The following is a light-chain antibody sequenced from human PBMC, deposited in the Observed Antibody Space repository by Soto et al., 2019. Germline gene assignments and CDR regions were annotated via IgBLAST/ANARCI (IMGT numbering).Light chain of an antibody. CDR2: GES. Sequence: EIVMTQSPATLSVSPGERATLSCRASQSVSSNLAWYQQRPGQAPRLLIYGESTRATGIPARFSGSGSETEFTLTISSLQPEDVAVYYCQQYKNWPPFTFGPGTKVAIK. CDR3: QQYKNWPPFT. CDR1: QSVSSN. V-gene: IGKV3-15*01. J-gene: IGKJ3*01.